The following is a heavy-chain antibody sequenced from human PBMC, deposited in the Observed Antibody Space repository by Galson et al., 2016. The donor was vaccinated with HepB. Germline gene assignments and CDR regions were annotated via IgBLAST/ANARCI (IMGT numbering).Heavy chain of an antibody. CDR1: GGTFSRYA. D-gene: IGHD1-1*01. V-gene: IGHV1-69*13. Sequence: SVKVSCKASGGTFSRYAINWVRQAPGQGLEWMGGINPIFGTTNYAQKFQGRVTITADESTNTVYMEVSSLRSEDTAVYYCTRGRWNDPLDYWGPGTLVAVSS. J-gene: IGHJ4*02. CDR3: TRGRWNDPLDY. CDR2: INPIFGTT.